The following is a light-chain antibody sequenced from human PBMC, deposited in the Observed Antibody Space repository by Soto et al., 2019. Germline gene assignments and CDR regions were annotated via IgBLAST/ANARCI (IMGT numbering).Light chain of an antibody. J-gene: IGLJ1*01. V-gene: IGLV2-14*01. Sequence: QSALTQPASVSGSPGQSITISCTGTSSDIGAYNYVSWYQQHPGKAPKLMIFEATNRPSGVSDRFSGSRSGNTASLTISGLQAEDEADYYCSSFTSSNTHVFGIGTKVTVL. CDR2: EAT. CDR3: SSFTSSNTHV. CDR1: SSDIGAYNY.